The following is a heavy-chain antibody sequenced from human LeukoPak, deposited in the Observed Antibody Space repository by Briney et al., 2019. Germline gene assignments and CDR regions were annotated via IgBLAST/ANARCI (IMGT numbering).Heavy chain of an antibody. Sequence: PSETLSLTCTVPGGSVSSGNYYWSWIRQPPGKGLEWIGYIYYSGSTNYNPSLKSRVTISVDTSKNQFSLKLSSVTAADTAVYYCARDPSGYFNYWGQGTLATVSS. CDR2: IYYSGST. V-gene: IGHV4-61*01. CDR3: ARDPSGYFNY. D-gene: IGHD3-22*01. J-gene: IGHJ4*02. CDR1: GGSVSSGNYY.